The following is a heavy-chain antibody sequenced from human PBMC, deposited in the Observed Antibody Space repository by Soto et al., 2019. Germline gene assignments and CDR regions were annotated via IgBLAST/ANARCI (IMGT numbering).Heavy chain of an antibody. CDR1: GFTFSSYA. D-gene: IGHD3-10*01. J-gene: IGHJ4*02. CDR2: ISGSGGST. Sequence: EVQLLESGGGLVQPGGSLRLSCAASGFTFSSYAMSWVRQAPGKGLEWVSAISGSGGSTYYADSVKGRFTISRDNSKNTLDLQMNSLRAEDTAVYYCATEVIVRGKFDYWGQGTLVTVSS. V-gene: IGHV3-23*01. CDR3: ATEVIVRGKFDY.